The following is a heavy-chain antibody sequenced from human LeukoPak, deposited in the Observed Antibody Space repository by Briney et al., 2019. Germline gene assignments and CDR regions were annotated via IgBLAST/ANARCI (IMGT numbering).Heavy chain of an antibody. CDR3: ARPMVRGASVAFDY. V-gene: IGHV1-2*02. CDR1: GYTFTSYG. Sequence: GASVKVSCKASGYTFTSYGISWVRQAPGQGLEYMGWINPNSGGTNYAQKFQGSVTMTRDTSIRTAYMELSRLRSDDTAVYYCARPMVRGASVAFDYWDQGTLVTVSS. D-gene: IGHD3-10*01. CDR2: INPNSGGT. J-gene: IGHJ4*02.